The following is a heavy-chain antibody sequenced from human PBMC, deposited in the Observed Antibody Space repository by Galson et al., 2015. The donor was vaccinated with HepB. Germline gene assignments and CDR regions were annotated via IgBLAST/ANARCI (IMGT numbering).Heavy chain of an antibody. Sequence: SVKVSCKASGYTFTSYAMHWVRQAPGQRLEWMGWINAGNGNTKYSQKFQGRVTITRDTSASTAYMELSSLRSEDTAVYYCARSVQQRFHYFDYWGQGTLVTVSS. D-gene: IGHD6-25*01. V-gene: IGHV1-3*01. CDR3: ARSVQQRFHYFDY. J-gene: IGHJ4*02. CDR2: INAGNGNT. CDR1: GYTFTSYA.